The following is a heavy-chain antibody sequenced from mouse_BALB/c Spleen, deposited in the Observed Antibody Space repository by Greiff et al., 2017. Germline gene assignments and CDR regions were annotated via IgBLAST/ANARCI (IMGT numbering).Heavy chain of an antibody. CDR2: ISSGGSYT. CDR1: GFTFSSYG. V-gene: IGHV5-6*01. J-gene: IGHJ1*01. D-gene: IGHD1-1*01. CDR3: SGRYCGTYWYFDV. Sequence: EVMLVESGGDLVKPGGSLKLSCAASGFTFSSYGMSWVRQTPEQRLEWVAIISSGGSYTYYPESVKGRSTISRDNTKNTLYLQMSSLKTEDTAVSYCSGRYCGTYWYFDVWGAGTTVTVSS.